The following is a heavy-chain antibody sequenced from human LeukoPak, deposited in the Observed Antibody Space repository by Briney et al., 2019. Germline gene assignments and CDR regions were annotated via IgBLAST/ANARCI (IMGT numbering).Heavy chain of an antibody. J-gene: IGHJ3*02. Sequence: SVKVSCKASGFTFTSSAVQWVRHARGQRLEWIGWIVVGSGNTNYAQKFQERVTITRDMSTSTAYMELSSLKSEDTAVYYCAADSASGVVVIAEYAFDIWGQGTMVTVSS. CDR3: AADSASGVVVIAEYAFDI. CDR1: GFTFTSSA. V-gene: IGHV1-58*01. CDR2: IVVGSGNT. D-gene: IGHD2-21*01.